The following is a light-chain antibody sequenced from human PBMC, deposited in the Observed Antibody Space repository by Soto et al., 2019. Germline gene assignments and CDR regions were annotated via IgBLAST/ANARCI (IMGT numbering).Light chain of an antibody. CDR2: AAX. V-gene: IGKV1-17*01. CDR1: QGVRND. Sequence: DIQGTESPSSLSASVGDRVTITCRASQGVRNDLWWXXXXXXXXXXXXXXAAXXLHSGVPSRCSGSGSGTEFTLTISSLQPEDFATYYCLHYNSYPLTFGGGTKVDIK. J-gene: IGKJ4*01. CDR3: LHYNSYPLT.